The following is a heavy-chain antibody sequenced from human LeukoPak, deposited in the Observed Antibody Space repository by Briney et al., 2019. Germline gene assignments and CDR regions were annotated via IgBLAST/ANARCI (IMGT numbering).Heavy chain of an antibody. V-gene: IGHV1-8*01. CDR3: AVVGCSSTSCYRTMYYYGMDV. CDR2: MNPNSGNT. CDR1: GYTFTSYD. J-gene: IGHJ6*02. Sequence: WASVKVSCKASGYTFTSYDINWVRQATGQGLEWMGWMNPNSGNTGYAQKFQGRVTMTRNTSISTAYMELSSLRSEDTAVYYCAVVGCSSTSCYRTMYYYGMDVWGQGTTVTVSS. D-gene: IGHD2-2*02.